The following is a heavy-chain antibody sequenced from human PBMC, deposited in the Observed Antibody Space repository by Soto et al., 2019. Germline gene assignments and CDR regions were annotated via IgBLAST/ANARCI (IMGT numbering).Heavy chain of an antibody. V-gene: IGHV3-9*01. D-gene: IGHD2-8*02. CDR3: AKSTGGTANGMGV. J-gene: IGHJ6*02. CDR2: ISWNSGTI. Sequence: EVQVVESGGGLVQPGRSLRLSCAASGFSFDDYAMHWVRQAPGKGLEWVSGISWNSGTIGYADSVKGRFTISRDNGKSSLYLQMNSLRAEDTALYYCAKSTGGTANGMGVWGQGTTVTVSS. CDR1: GFSFDDYA.